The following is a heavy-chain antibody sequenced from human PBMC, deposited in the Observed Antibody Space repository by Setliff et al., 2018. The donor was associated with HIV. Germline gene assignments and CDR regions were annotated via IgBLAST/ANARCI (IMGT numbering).Heavy chain of an antibody. D-gene: IGHD2-15*01. Sequence: PSETLSLTCNVYGGSISGYYWSWIRQTPGKGLEWIGYIYYSGSTYYNPSLKSRGTISVDTSKNQFSLKLSSVTDADTAVYYCAAEGVQGSSYYYMDVWGKGTTVTVSS. CDR2: IYYSGST. CDR3: AAEGVQGSSYYYMDV. V-gene: IGHV4-59*06. J-gene: IGHJ6*03. CDR1: GGSISGYY.